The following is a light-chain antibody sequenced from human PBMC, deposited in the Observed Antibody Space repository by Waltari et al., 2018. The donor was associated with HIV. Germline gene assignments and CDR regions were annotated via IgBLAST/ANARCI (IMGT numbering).Light chain of an antibody. CDR1: GSKVGCDVL. J-gene: IGLJ1*01. CDR2: EVT. V-gene: IGLV2-23*02. Sequence: QAALTQPAPVSWSTGQSNTISCTGTGSKVGCDVLDAEYQQHPGEAPKYIIYEVTKRPSGVSNRFSGSKSGNTASLTISGLQAEDEADYYCCSCPRSGIRYVFGTGTKVTVL. CDR3: CSCPRSGIRYV.